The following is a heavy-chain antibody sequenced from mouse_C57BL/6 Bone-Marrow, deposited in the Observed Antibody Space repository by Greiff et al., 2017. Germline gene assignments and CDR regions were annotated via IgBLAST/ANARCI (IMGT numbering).Heavy chain of an antibody. CDR2: ISDGGSYT. D-gene: IGHD2-3*01. V-gene: IGHV5-4*01. Sequence: EVKLVESGGGLVKPGGSLKLSCAASGFTFSSYAMSWVRQTPEKRLEWVATISDGGSYTYYPDNVKGRFTISRDNAKNNLYLQMSHLKSEDTAMYYCAREGCYYPLYFDYWGQGTTLTVSS. CDR3: AREGCYYPLYFDY. CDR1: GFTFSSYA. J-gene: IGHJ2*01.